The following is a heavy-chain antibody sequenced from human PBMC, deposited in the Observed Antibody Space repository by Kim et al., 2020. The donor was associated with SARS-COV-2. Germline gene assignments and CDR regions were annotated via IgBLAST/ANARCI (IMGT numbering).Heavy chain of an antibody. V-gene: IGHV3-53*01. J-gene: IGHJ4*02. Sequence: GGSLRLSCAASGFTFVKFAMPWVRQAPGKGPEWVSVVSPGGATYYSDSVKSRLTISSDSTYNMMYYQLSSRRVEDNAADYYSKMGDDLRLMVGYCSQGTL. D-gene: IGHD2-8*01. CDR1: GFTFVKFA. CDR3: KMGDDLRLMVGY. CDR2: VSPGGAT.